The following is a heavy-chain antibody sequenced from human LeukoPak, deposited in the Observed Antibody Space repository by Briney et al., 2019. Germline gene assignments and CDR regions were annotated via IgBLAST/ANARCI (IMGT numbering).Heavy chain of an antibody. V-gene: IGHV3-74*01. J-gene: IGHJ4*02. CDR2: ISGDGSTT. CDR1: GFTFRSDW. Sequence: GGSLTVSCAASGFTFRSDWMHWVRQPPGKGPEWISRISGDGSTTTYADSVKGRFTISRDNAKNTLYLQMSSLRAEDTAVYYCARDLAYGGDYWGQGTLVIVAS. CDR3: ARDLAYGGDY. D-gene: IGHD4-17*01.